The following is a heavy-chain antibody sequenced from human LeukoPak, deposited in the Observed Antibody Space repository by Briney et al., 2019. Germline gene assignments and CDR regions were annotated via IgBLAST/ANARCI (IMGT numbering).Heavy chain of an antibody. D-gene: IGHD5-18*01. CDR3: AKDGYSYGYRPYFDY. V-gene: IGHV3-30-3*01. CDR1: GFTFSSYA. J-gene: IGHJ4*02. Sequence: GGSLRLSCAASGFTFSSYAMHWVRQAPGKGLEWVAVISYDGSNKYYADSVKGRFTISRDNAKNSLYLQVNSLRAEDMALYYCAKDGYSYGYRPYFDYWGQGTLVTVSS. CDR2: ISYDGSNK.